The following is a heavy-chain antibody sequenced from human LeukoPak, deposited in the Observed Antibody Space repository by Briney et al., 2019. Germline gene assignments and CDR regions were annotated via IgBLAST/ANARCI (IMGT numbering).Heavy chain of an antibody. V-gene: IGHV4-59*06. D-gene: IGHD3-10*01. CDR2: IYYSGST. CDR3: AKNHYGSGNWFDP. Sequence: SETLSLTCTVSGGSLSSYYWSWIRQPPGKGLEWIGYIYYSGSTYYNPSLKSRVTISVDTSKNQFSLKLSSVTAADTAVYYCAKNHYGSGNWFDPWGQGTLVTVSS. CDR1: GGSLSSYY. J-gene: IGHJ5*02.